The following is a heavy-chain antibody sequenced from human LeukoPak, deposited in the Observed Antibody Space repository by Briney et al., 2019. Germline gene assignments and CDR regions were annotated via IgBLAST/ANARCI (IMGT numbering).Heavy chain of an antibody. Sequence: GASVKVSCKASGYTFTSYYIHWVRQAPGQGLEWMGRINPNSGATNYAQNFPGTVTMTRDASISTAYLELTRLISDDTAVYYCARPLRGGAFDAFDIWGQGTMVTVFS. CDR1: GYTFTSYY. J-gene: IGHJ3*02. V-gene: IGHV1-2*02. D-gene: IGHD1-26*01. CDR2: INPNSGAT. CDR3: ARPLRGGAFDAFDI.